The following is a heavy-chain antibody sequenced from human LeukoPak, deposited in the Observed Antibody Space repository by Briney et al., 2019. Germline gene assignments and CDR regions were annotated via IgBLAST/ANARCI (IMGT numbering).Heavy chain of an antibody. CDR3: ARETYYYGSGSYSPDY. CDR1: GGSISSDY. CDR2: IYYSGST. D-gene: IGHD3-10*01. J-gene: IGHJ4*02. Sequence: SETLSLTCTVSGGSISSDYWSWIRQPPGRGLEWIGYIYYSGSTNYNPSLKSRVTISVDTSRNQFSLKLSSVTAADTAVYYCARETYYYGSGSYSPDYWGQGTQVTVSS. V-gene: IGHV4-59*01.